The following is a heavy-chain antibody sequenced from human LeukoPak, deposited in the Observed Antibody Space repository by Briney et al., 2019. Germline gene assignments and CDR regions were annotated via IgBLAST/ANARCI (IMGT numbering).Heavy chain of an antibody. CDR1: GYTFTSYY. D-gene: IGHD3-22*01. Sequence: ASVKVSCKASGYTFTSYYMHWVRQAPGQGLEWMGIINPSGGSTSYAQKFQGRVTITRDTSASTAYMELSSLRSEDTAVYYCARDRYYYDSSGYYGSDDAFDIWGQGTMVTVSS. V-gene: IGHV1-46*01. CDR2: INPSGGST. CDR3: ARDRYYYDSSGYYGSDDAFDI. J-gene: IGHJ3*02.